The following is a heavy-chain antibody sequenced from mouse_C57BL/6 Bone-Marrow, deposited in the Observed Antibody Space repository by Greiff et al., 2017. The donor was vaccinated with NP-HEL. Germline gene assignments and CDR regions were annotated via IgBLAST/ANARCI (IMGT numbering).Heavy chain of an antibody. CDR2: ISDGGSYT. V-gene: IGHV5-4*01. D-gene: IGHD4-1*01. CDR3: AREGGTFFDC. J-gene: IGHJ2*01. CDR1: GFTFSSYA. Sequence: EVKLMESGGGLVKPGGSLKLSCAASGFTFSSYAMSWVRQTPEKRLEWVATISDGGSYTYYPDNVKGRFTISRDNAKNNLYLQMSHLKSEDTAMYYCAREGGTFFDCWGQGTTLTVSS.